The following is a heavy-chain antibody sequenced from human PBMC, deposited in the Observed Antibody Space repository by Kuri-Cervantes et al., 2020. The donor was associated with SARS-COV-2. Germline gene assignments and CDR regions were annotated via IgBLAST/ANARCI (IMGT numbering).Heavy chain of an antibody. Sequence: GGSLRLSCAASGFIFSNYAMHWVRQAPGKGLEWVAIISYDGTNQYYADSVLGRFTVSRDNSKNTLYLQMNSLRAEDTAVYFCAKTGSNFRYYYYMDVWGKGTTVTVSS. CDR3: AKTGSNFRYYYYMDV. J-gene: IGHJ6*03. V-gene: IGHV3-30*04. D-gene: IGHD1-1*01. CDR1: GFIFSNYA. CDR2: ISYDGTNQ.